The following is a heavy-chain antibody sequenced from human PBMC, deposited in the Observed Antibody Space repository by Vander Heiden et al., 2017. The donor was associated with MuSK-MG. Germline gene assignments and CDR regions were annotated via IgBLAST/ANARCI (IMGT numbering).Heavy chain of an antibody. CDR2: ISYDGSNK. D-gene: IGHD2-15*01. V-gene: IGHV3-30*04. CDR3: ASPTPQIVVGYRAFDI. CDR1: GFTFRSYA. J-gene: IGHJ3*02. Sequence: QVQLVESGGGVVQPGRSLRLSCAASGFTFRSYAMHWVRQAPGKGLEWVAVISYDGSNKYYADSVKGRFTISRDNSKNTLYLQMNSLRAEDTAVYYCASPTPQIVVGYRAFDIWGQGTMVTVSS.